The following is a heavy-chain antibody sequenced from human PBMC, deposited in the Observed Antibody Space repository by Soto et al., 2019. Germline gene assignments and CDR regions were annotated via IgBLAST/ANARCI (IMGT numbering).Heavy chain of an antibody. D-gene: IGHD2-2*01. CDR1: GGTFSSYA. V-gene: IGHV1-69*01. J-gene: IGHJ6*02. CDR2: IIPIPGTA. Sequence: QVQLVQSGAEVKKPGSSVKVSCKASGGTFSSYAISWVRQAPGQGLEWMGGIIPIPGTANYAQKFQGRGTITADESTSTAYMELSSRRSEDTAVYYCARSQGSSTSLEIYYYYYYGMDVWGQGTTVTVSS. CDR3: ARSQGSSTSLEIYYYYYYGMDV.